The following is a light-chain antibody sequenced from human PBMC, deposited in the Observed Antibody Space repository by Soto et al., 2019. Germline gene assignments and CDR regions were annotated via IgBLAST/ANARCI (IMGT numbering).Light chain of an antibody. CDR2: TIS. Sequence: DIQLTQAPSFLSASVGDRVTITCRASRDTRNYLAWYQQMPGKAPTLLIYTISTLQSGVPPRFSGSGSGTEFTLTISSLQPEDFATYYCPQHNSWPLTFGGGTTVEIK. J-gene: IGKJ4*01. CDR1: RDTRNY. V-gene: IGKV1-9*01. CDR3: PQHNSWPLT.